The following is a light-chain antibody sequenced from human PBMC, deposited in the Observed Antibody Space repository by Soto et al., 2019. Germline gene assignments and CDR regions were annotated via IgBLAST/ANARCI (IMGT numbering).Light chain of an antibody. CDR3: KQRSNWPIT. CDR1: HSVTSDY. J-gene: IGKJ5*01. V-gene: IGKV3-11*01. Sequence: EIVMTQSPGTLSLSPGERATLSCRASHSVTSDYLAWYQQKPGQAPRLLIYDASNRATGIPARFSGSGSGTDFTLTIRSLEPEDFAVYYCKQRSNWPITFGQGTRLEIK. CDR2: DAS.